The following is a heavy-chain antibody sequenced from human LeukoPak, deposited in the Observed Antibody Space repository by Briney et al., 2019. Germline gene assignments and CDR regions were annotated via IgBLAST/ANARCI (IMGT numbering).Heavy chain of an antibody. CDR3: ARERRITIFGVQDYYMDV. D-gene: IGHD3-3*01. J-gene: IGHJ6*03. Sequence: GGSLRLSCAASGFTFSSYWMSWVRQAPGKGLEWVANIKQDGSEKYYVDSVKGRFTISRDNAKNSLYLQMNSLRAEDTAVYYCARERRITIFGVQDYYMDVWGKGTTVTVSS. CDR2: IKQDGSEK. CDR1: GFTFSSYW. V-gene: IGHV3-7*01.